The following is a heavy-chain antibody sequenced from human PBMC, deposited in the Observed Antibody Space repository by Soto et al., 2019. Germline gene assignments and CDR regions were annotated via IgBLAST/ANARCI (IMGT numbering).Heavy chain of an antibody. D-gene: IGHD2-2*01. Sequence: GGSLRLSCAASGFTVSSNYMSWVRQAPGKGLEWVSVIYSGGSTYYADSVKGRFPIARDNSKNTLYLQMNSLRAEDTDVYYCARERIVVVPAAAETNYYYYGMDVWGQGTTVTVSS. V-gene: IGHV3-53*01. CDR1: GFTVSSNY. CDR3: ARERIVVVPAAAETNYYYYGMDV. J-gene: IGHJ6*02. CDR2: IYSGGST.